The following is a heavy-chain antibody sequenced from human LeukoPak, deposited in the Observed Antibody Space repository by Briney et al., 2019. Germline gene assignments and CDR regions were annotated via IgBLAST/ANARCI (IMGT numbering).Heavy chain of an antibody. V-gene: IGHV3-21*04. D-gene: IGHD3-9*01. CDR3: AKGQSLSY. J-gene: IGHJ4*02. CDR2: ISSSSSYI. Sequence: GGSLRLSCAASGFTFSSYAMSWVRQAPGKGLEWVSSISSSSSYIYYADSVKGRFTISRDNAKNSLYLQMNSLRAEDTAVYYCAKGQSLSYWGQGTLVTVSS. CDR1: GFTFSSYA.